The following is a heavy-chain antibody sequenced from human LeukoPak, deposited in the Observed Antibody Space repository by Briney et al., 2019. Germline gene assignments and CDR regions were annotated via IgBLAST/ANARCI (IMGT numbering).Heavy chain of an antibody. D-gene: IGHD5-18*01. CDR1: GGSISSDY. CDR3: ARHDRLGAKYTYGPMYY. J-gene: IGHJ4*02. V-gene: IGHV4-59*08. Sequence: SETLSLTCTVSGGSISSDYWSWIRQPPGKELEWIGYISYSGSTKYNPSLKSRVTISVDTSKNQFSLRLSSVTAADTVVYYCARHDRLGAKYTYGPMYYWGQGTLVTVSS. CDR2: ISYSGST.